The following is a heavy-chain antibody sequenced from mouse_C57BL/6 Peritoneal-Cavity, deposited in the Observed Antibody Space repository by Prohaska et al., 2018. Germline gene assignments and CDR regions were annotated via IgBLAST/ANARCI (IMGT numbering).Heavy chain of an antibody. Sequence: KPGASVKMSCKASGYTFTDYYMNWVKQSHGKSLEWIGVINPYNGGTSYNQKCKGQAKMTVDKASSTSYMERNSLKFEVAAVYYGARGAYYEGRYYATDYWGQGTSVTVSS. CDR2: INPYNGGT. CDR1: GYTFTDYY. J-gene: IGHJ4*01. CDR3: ARGAYYEGRYYATDY. V-gene: IGHV1-19*01. D-gene: IGHD2-4*01.